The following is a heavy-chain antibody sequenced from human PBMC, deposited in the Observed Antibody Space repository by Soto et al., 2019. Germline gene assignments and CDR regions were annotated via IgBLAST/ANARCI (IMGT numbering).Heavy chain of an antibody. D-gene: IGHD6-19*01. Sequence: NPSETLSLTCTVSGGSVSSGSYYWSWIRQPPGKGLEWIGYIYYSGSTNYNPSLKSRVTISVDTSKNQFSLKLGSVTAADTAVYYCARDRGSGWFFDYWGQGTLVTVSS. CDR1: GGSVSSGSYY. J-gene: IGHJ4*02. V-gene: IGHV4-61*01. CDR3: ARDRGSGWFFDY. CDR2: IYYSGST.